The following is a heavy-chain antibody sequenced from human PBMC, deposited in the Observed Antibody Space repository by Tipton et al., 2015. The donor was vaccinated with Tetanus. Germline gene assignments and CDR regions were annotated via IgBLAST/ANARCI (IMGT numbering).Heavy chain of an antibody. Sequence: GLVKPSETLSLTCIVSGGSLRSSDYYGAWVRQSPVKGLEWIGSVSYSGRTYYNPSLKSRVTMSVDTSKKDFSVRLTSVTAADTAVYYCARGSGWADFWGQGTQVPVSS. V-gene: IGHV4-39*02. CDR2: VSYSGRT. CDR1: GGSLRSSDYY. D-gene: IGHD6-19*01. CDR3: ARGSGWADF. J-gene: IGHJ4*02.